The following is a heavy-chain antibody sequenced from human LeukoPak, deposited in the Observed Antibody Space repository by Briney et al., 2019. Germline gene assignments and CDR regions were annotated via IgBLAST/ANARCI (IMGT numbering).Heavy chain of an antibody. CDR1: GDSVSSNSAA. V-gene: IGHV6-1*01. CDR2: TYYRSKWYT. J-gene: IGHJ4*02. Sequence: SQTLSLTCAISGDSVSSNSAAWSWIRQSPSRGLEWLARTYYRSKWYTEYAPTVKGRVTINPDTPRNQFSLQLTSVTPEDTAVYYCARDSSAVFDSWGPGTLVTVSS. D-gene: IGHD3-10*01. CDR3: ARDSSAVFDS.